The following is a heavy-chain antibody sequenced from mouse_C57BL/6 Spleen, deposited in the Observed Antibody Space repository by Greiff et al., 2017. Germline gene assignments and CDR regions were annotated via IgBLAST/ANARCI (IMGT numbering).Heavy chain of an antibody. CDR1: GFNIKDDY. D-gene: IGHD1-1*01. Sequence: EVQLQQSGAELVRPGASVKLSCTASGFNIKDDYMHWVKQRPEQGLEWIGWIDPENGDTESASKFQGKATITADTSSNTAYLQLSSLTSEDTAVYYCTSNYGSSSFAYWGQGTLVTVSA. V-gene: IGHV14-4*01. CDR3: TSNYGSSSFAY. J-gene: IGHJ3*01. CDR2: IDPENGDT.